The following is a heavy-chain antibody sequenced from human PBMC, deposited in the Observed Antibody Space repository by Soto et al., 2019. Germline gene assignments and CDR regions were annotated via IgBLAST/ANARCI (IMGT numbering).Heavy chain of an antibody. J-gene: IGHJ4*02. CDR1: GYTFTSYA. CDR2: INAGNGNT. Sequence: ASGKVSCKASGYTFTSYAMHWVRQAPGQRLEWMGWINAGNGNTKYSQKFQGRVTITRDTSASTAHMELSSLRSEDTAVYYCARGLGLYYFDYWGQGSLVTVSS. CDR3: ARGLGLYYFDY. V-gene: IGHV1-3*01. D-gene: IGHD1-26*01.